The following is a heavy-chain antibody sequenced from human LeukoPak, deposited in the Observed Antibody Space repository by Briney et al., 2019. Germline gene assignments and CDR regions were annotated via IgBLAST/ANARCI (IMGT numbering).Heavy chain of an antibody. CDR2: ISAYNGNT. CDR1: GYTFTSYG. J-gene: IGHJ6*02. D-gene: IGHD3-3*01. Sequence: ASVKVSCKASGYTFTSYGIGWVRQAPGQGLEWMGWISAYNGNTNYAQKLQGRVTMTTDTSTSTAYMELRSLRSDDTAVYYCARVGYYDFWSALTRYYYYGMDVWGQGTTVTVSS. CDR3: ARVGYYDFWSALTRYYYYGMDV. V-gene: IGHV1-18*01.